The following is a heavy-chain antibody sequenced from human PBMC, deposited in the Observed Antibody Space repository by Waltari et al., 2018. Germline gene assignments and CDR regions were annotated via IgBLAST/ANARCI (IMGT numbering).Heavy chain of an antibody. D-gene: IGHD3-10*02. J-gene: IGHJ4*02. CDR1: GYIFTAYY. Sequence: QIQLVQSGAEVKKPGASVKVSCKPSGYIFTAYYVHWLRQAPGQGLEWMGKGNPRSGDTTYAQKFQDRVTLIRDTSINTAYMELTRLTSDDTAVYYCARDRASLGHPMSREFDYWGRGTLVTVS. V-gene: IGHV1-2*02. CDR2: GNPRSGDT. CDR3: ARDRASLGHPMSREFDY.